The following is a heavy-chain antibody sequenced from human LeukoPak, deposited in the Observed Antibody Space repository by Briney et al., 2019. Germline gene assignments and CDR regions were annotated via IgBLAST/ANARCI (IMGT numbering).Heavy chain of an antibody. D-gene: IGHD3-22*01. V-gene: IGHV4-4*02. J-gene: IGHJ6*02. CDR3: ARAFQYYYDSSGYYEYYYYGMDV. CDR1: GGSISSSNW. CDR2: VYHSGST. Sequence: SETLSLTCAVSGGSISSSNWWNWVRQPPGKGLEWIGEVYHSGSTNFNPSLKSRVTISVDTSKNQFSLKLSSVTAADTAVYYCARAFQYYYDSSGYYEYYYYGMDVWGQGTTVTVSS.